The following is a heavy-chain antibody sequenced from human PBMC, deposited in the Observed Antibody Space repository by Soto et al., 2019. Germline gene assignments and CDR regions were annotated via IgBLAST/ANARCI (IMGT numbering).Heavy chain of an antibody. V-gene: IGHV4-31*03. CDR2: IYHSGST. CDR3: ARDGAGAYGLGWFDP. D-gene: IGHD2-21*01. J-gene: IGHJ5*02. Sequence: PSETLFLTCTVSGGSISSGGYYWNWIRQHPRKGLEWIGYIYHSGSTNYNPSLKSRVTISVDTSKNQLSLELSSVTAADTAIYYCARDGAGAYGLGWFDPWGQGILVTVSS. CDR1: GGSISSGGYY.